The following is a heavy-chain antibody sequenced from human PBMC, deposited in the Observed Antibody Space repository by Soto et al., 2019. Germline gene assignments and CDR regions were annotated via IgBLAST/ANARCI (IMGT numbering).Heavy chain of an antibody. V-gene: IGHV4-59*01. CDR1: GAAIRNYY. CDR3: AKWLQYGGWFDT. Sequence: QVQLLESGPRLVKSSETLSLTCTVSGAAIRNYYWFWIRQAPGKGLEWIGYVYDSGGTIYSPSHKSRVAISVDTSKNQIFLNLNPVTAADTAVYYCAKWLQYGGWFDTWGQGTLVTVSS. J-gene: IGHJ5*02. CDR2: VYDSGGT. D-gene: IGHD5-12*01.